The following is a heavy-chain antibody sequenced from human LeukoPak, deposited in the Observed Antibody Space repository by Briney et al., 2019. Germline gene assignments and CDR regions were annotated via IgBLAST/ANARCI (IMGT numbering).Heavy chain of an antibody. CDR2: IYTSGST. Sequence: PSETLSLTCTVSGGSIISYYWSWIRQPPGKGLEWIGYIYTSGSTNYNPSLKSRVTISVDTSKNQFSLKLSSVTAADTAVYYCARHLIVGATSSFDPWGQGTLVTVSS. CDR1: GGSIISYY. CDR3: ARHLIVGATSSFDP. V-gene: IGHV4-4*09. J-gene: IGHJ5*02. D-gene: IGHD1-26*01.